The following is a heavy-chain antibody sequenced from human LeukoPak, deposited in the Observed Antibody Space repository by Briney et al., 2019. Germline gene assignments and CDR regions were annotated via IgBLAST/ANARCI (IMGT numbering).Heavy chain of an antibody. Sequence: ASVKVSCKASGYTFTGYYMHWVRQAPGQGLEWMGWISAYNGNTNYAQKLQGRVTMTTDTSTSTAYMELRSLRSDDTAVYYCARDRNPPALRGYVKYYYYYYYMDVWGKGTTVTVSS. CDR3: ARDRNPPALRGYVKYYYYYYYMDV. J-gene: IGHJ6*03. CDR2: ISAYNGNT. V-gene: IGHV1-18*04. CDR1: GYTFTGYY. D-gene: IGHD5-12*01.